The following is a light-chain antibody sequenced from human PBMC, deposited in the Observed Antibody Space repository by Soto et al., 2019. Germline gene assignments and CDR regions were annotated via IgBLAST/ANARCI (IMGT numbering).Light chain of an antibody. J-gene: IGLJ1*01. Sequence: QLVLTQSPSASASLGASVKLTCTLSSGHSRNAIAWHQQQPEKGPRYLMKLNSDGSHNKGDGIPDRFSGSSSGAERYLTISSLQSEDEADYFCAVWDETLIEVFGTGTKLTVL. CDR2: LNSDGSH. V-gene: IGLV4-69*01. CDR3: AVWDETLIEV. CDR1: SGHSRNA.